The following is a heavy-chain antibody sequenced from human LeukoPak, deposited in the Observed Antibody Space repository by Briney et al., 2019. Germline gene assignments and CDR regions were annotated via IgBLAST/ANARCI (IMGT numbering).Heavy chain of an antibody. CDR3: ARDRGVMGFDS. CDR1: GGSISNYY. CDR2: IYYNGES. V-gene: IGHV4-59*01. J-gene: IGHJ4*02. D-gene: IGHD3-10*01. Sequence: SETLSLTCTVSGGSISNYYWSWIRQSPGKGLEWIGYIYYNGESNYNPSLKSRVTISVDTSKNQFALRLTSVSAADTAVYYCARDRGVMGFDSWGQGTLVTVSS.